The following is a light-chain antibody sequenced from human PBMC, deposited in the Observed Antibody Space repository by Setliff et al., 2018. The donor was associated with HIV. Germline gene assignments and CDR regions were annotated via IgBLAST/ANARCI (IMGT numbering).Light chain of an antibody. Sequence: QSALTQPASVSGSPGQSITISCTGTSSDVGVYNFVSWYQQHPGKAPKLMIYEVSTRPSGVSNRFSGSKSGNQAFLTISGPQADDEADYYCSSYTTSTTYVFGTGTRSPS. V-gene: IGLV2-14*01. CDR3: SSYTTSTTYV. CDR2: EVS. J-gene: IGLJ1*01. CDR1: SSDVGVYNF.